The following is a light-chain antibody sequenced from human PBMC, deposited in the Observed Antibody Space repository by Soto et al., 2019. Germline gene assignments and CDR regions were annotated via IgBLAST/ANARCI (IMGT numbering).Light chain of an antibody. V-gene: IGKV3-20*01. CDR3: QQYGNSIT. CDR2: GTY. CDR1: QSVSSSY. Sequence: EMVLTQSPGIVSLSPGERATLSCRASQSVSSSYLAWYQQKFGQAPRLLIYGTYIRAAGIPDRLSGSVSGTDFTLAISRLEPEDFALYYCQQYGNSITFGGGTKVEIK. J-gene: IGKJ4*01.